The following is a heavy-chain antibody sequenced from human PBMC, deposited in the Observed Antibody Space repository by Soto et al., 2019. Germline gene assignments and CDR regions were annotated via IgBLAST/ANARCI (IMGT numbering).Heavy chain of an antibody. V-gene: IGHV1-46*01. Sequence: ASVKVSCKTSGYTFTSYYMHWVRQAPGQGLEWMGMINPSGGSTTYAQKFQGRVTMTSDTSTRTVYMDLSSLRSEDTAVYYCARDSKLLTYYYVSGSYQKYVLVVWGKGTTVTVSS. CDR2: INPSGGST. CDR1: GYTFTSYY. CDR3: ARDSKLLTYYYVSGSYQKYVLVV. D-gene: IGHD3-10*01. J-gene: IGHJ6*04.